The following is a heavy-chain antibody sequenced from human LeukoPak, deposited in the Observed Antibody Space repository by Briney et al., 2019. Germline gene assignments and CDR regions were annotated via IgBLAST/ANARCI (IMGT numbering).Heavy chain of an antibody. CDR3: ARHRGDNSNPRYYFYYMDV. CDR1: GHSISSGYY. J-gene: IGHJ6*03. Sequence: SETLSLPCSVSGHSISSGYYWGWIRQPPGKGLEWIGNMYHRGRTYYNPSLKSRVTMAGDTSKNHFSLKLSSVIAADAAVYYCARHRGDNSNPRYYFYYMDVWGKGTTVTVSS. D-gene: IGHD4-11*01. CDR2: MYHRGRT. V-gene: IGHV4-38-2*01.